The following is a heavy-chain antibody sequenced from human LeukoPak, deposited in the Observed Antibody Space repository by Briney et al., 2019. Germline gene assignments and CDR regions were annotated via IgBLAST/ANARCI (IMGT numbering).Heavy chain of an antibody. D-gene: IGHD3-22*01. CDR2: TDYRSKWYN. Sequence: SQTLSLTCAISGDSVSSNSAAWNWIRQSPSRGLEWLGRTDYRSKWYNDYAVFVKSRITINADTSKNQFSLQLNSVTPEDTAVYYCARGEAYYYDSSGPSNWFDPWGQGALVTVSS. J-gene: IGHJ5*02. CDR3: ARGEAYYYDSSGPSNWFDP. CDR1: GDSVSSNSAA. V-gene: IGHV6-1*01.